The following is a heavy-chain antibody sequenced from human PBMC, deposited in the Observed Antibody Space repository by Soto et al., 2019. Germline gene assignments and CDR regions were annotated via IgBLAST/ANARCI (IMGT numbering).Heavy chain of an antibody. CDR2: IYHSGST. CDR1: GGSISSSNW. J-gene: IGHJ6*02. CDR3: ARWRYSSSSGPYYYGMDV. Sequence: SETLSLTCAGSGGSISSSNWWSWVRQPPGKGLEWIGEIYHSGSTNYNPSLKSRVTISVDKSKNQFSLKLSSVTAADTAVYYCARWRYSSSSGPYYYGMDVLGQGTTVTVSS. D-gene: IGHD6-6*01. V-gene: IGHV4-4*02.